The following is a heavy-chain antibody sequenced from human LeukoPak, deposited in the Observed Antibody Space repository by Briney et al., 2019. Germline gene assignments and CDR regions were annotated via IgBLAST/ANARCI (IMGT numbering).Heavy chain of an antibody. CDR1: GFTFTNAW. CDR2: IKSIGDGGTT. J-gene: IGHJ3*02. CDR3: TTGRDRWQLLFDI. V-gene: IGHV3-15*05. Sequence: RPGGSLRLSCAASGFTFTNAWMSWVRQAPGKGLEWVGRIKSIGDGGTTEYTAPVQGRFTISRDDSRNTLYPQMNSLKTEDTAVYYCTTGRDRWQLLFDIWGQGTMVAVSS. D-gene: IGHD4-23*01.